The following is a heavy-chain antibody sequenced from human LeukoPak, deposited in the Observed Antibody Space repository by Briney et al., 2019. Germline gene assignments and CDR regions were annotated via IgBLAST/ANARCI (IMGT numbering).Heavy chain of an antibody. CDR1: GFTFSSYA. CDR2: ISGSGGST. D-gene: IGHD2-21*01. Sequence: PGGSLRLSCAASGFTFSSYAMSWVRQAPGKGLEWVSAISGSGGSTYYADSAKGRFTISRDNSKNTLYLQMNSLRAEDTAVYYCAKDPGDIVAFDPWGQGTLVTVSS. J-gene: IGHJ5*02. V-gene: IGHV3-23*01. CDR3: AKDPGDIVAFDP.